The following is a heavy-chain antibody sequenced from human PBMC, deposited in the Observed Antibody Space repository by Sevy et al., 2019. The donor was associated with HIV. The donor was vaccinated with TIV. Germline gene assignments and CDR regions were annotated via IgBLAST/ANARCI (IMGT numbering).Heavy chain of an antibody. V-gene: IGHV3-23*01. CDR2: ISGSGTRT. CDR3: AKGGGGHYDPDEIGYYFYYYNMDV. J-gene: IGHJ6*03. D-gene: IGHD3-22*01. Sequence: GSLRLSCAVSGFSFDSYGMTWVRQAPGKGLEWVSGISGSGTRTYYADSVKGRFIISRDNSKNTLYLQMNSLRSEDNGIYYCAKGGGGHYDPDEIGYYFYYYNMDVWGKGTTVTVSS. CDR1: GFSFDSYG.